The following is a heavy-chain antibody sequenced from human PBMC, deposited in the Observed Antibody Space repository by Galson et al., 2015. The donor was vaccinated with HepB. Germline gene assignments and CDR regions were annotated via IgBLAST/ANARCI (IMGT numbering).Heavy chain of an antibody. Sequence: SVKVSCKASGGTFSSYAISWVRQAPGQGLEWMGRIIPILGIANYAQKFQGRVTITADKSTSTAYMELSSLRSEDTAVYYCARNYYGSGSYCLDYWGQGTLVTVSS. J-gene: IGHJ4*02. CDR2: IIPILGIA. V-gene: IGHV1-69*04. CDR1: GGTFSSYA. D-gene: IGHD3-10*01. CDR3: ARNYYGSGSYCLDY.